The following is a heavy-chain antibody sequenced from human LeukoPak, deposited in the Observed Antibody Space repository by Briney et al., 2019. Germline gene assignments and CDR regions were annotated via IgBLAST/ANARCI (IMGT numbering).Heavy chain of an antibody. CDR3: ARDDYGEGYFDY. CDR1: GGSISSSSYY. V-gene: IGHV4-39*07. D-gene: IGHD4-17*01. CDR2: IYYSGTT. J-gene: IGHJ4*02. Sequence: SETLSLTCTVSGGSISSSSYYWGWIRQPPGKGLEWIGNIYYSGTTYYNPSLKSRVTISVDTSKNQFSLRLSSVTAADTAVYYCARDDYGEGYFDYWGQGTLVTVSS.